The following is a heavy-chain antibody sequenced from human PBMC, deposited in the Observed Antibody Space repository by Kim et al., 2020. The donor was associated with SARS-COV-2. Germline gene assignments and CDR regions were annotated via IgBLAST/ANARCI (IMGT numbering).Heavy chain of an antibody. J-gene: IGHJ4*02. D-gene: IGHD6-19*01. V-gene: IGHV3-53*01. CDR3: ARDKYSSGWRNDFDY. Sequence: DSGKGRFTISRDNSKNTLYLKMNSLRAEDTAVYYCARDKYSSGWRNDFDYWGQGTLVTVSS.